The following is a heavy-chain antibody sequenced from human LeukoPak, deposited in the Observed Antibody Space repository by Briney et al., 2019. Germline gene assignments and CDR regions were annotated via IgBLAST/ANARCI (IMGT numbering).Heavy chain of an antibody. V-gene: IGHV3-21*01. CDR3: ASCSSTSCEDAFDI. J-gene: IGHJ3*02. CDR2: ISSSSSYI. D-gene: IGHD2-2*01. CDR1: GFTFSSYS. Sequence: KTGRSLRLSCAASGFTFSSYSMNWVRQAPGKGLEWVSSISSSSSYIYYADSVKGRFTISRDNAKNSLYLQMNSLRAEDTAVYYCASCSSTSCEDAFDIWGQGTMVTVSS.